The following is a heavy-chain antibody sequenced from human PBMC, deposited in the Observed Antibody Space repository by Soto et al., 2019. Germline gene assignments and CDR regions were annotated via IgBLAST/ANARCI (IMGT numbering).Heavy chain of an antibody. J-gene: IGHJ4*02. CDR2: ISSNSGYT. CDR3: TRGSYGAYDY. D-gene: IGHD4-17*01. CDR1: GFRFSDYS. Sequence: EVQLVESGGGLVKPGESLRLSCAASGFRFSDYSMNWVRQVPGKGLEWVASISSNSGYTLYTDSVKGRFTISRDNAKSSLYLQMSSLRDEDTAVYYCTRGSYGAYDYWGQGTLVTVSS. V-gene: IGHV3-21*02.